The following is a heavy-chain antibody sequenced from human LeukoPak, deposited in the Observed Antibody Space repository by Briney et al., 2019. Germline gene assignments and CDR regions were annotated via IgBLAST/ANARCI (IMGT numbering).Heavy chain of an antibody. CDR1: GGSISSYY. Sequence: KPSETLSLTCTVSGGSISSYYWSWIRQPPGKGLEWIGYIYYSGSTNYNPSLKSRVTISVDTSKNQFSLKLSSVTAADTAVYYCASQTYDFWSGYYISYFDYWGQGTLVTVSS. CDR3: ASQTYDFWSGYYISYFDY. J-gene: IGHJ4*02. V-gene: IGHV4-59*08. D-gene: IGHD3-3*01. CDR2: IYYSGST.